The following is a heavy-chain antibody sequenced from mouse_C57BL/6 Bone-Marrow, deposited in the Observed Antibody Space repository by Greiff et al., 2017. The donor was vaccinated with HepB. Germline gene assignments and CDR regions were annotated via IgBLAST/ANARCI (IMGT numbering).Heavy chain of an antibody. D-gene: IGHD2-4*01. CDR3: ARGRLRRVAWFAY. Sequence: QVQLQQPGAELVKPGASVKMSCKASGYTFTSYWITWVKQRPGQGLEWIGDIYPGSGSTNYNEKFKSKATLTVDTSSSTAYMQLSSLTSEDSAVYYCARGRLRRVAWFAYWGQGTLVTVSA. J-gene: IGHJ3*01. CDR1: GYTFTSYW. CDR2: IYPGSGST. V-gene: IGHV1-55*01.